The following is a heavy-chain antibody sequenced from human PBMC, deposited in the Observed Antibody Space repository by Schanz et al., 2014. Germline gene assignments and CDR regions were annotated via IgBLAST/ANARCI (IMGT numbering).Heavy chain of an antibody. CDR2: IKSDGSST. D-gene: IGHD3-10*01. CDR3: ARPALWFGDNCFDP. CDR1: GFTFSSYW. Sequence: EVQLVESGGDLVQPGGSLRLSCSASGFTFSSYWMHWVRQVSGKGLVWVSRIKSDGSSTSYADSVKGRFTISRDNAKNTLYLQMNSLRAEDTAVYYCARPALWFGDNCFDPWGQGTLVTVSS. V-gene: IGHV3-74*02. J-gene: IGHJ5*02.